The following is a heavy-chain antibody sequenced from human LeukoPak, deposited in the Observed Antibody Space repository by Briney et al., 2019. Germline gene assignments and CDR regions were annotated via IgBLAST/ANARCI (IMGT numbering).Heavy chain of an antibody. CDR3: ANRPEWELPYYFNY. J-gene: IGHJ4*02. Sequence: PGGSLRLSCAASGFTFSSYAMSWVRQAPGKGLEWVSAISGSGGSTYYADSVKGRFTISRDNSKNTLYLQMNSLRAEDTAVYCCANRPEWELPYYFNYWGQGTLVTVSS. CDR1: GFTFSSYA. D-gene: IGHD1-26*01. CDR2: ISGSGGST. V-gene: IGHV3-23*01.